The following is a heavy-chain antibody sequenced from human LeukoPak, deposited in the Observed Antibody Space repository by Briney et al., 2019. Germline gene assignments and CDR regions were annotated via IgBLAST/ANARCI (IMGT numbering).Heavy chain of an antibody. V-gene: IGHV4-34*01. D-gene: IGHD3-3*01. Sequence: SETLSLTCAVYGGSFSGYYWSWIRQPPGKGLEWIGEINHSGSTNYNPSLKSRVTISVDTSNNQFSLKLSSVTAADTAVYYCARVNCPDRKVLRFSEWGKGDCPRYYFDYWGQGTLVTVSS. J-gene: IGHJ4*02. CDR2: INHSGST. CDR1: GGSFSGYY. CDR3: ARVNCPDRKVLRFSEWGKGDCPRYYFDY.